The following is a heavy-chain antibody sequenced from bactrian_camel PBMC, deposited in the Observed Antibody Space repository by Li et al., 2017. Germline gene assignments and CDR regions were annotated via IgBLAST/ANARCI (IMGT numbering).Heavy chain of an antibody. CDR3: AARSVGWCPLYEHWLGERAYTPGGYFNT. CDR1: APGYTFSSGC. CDR2: LNSDGQT. D-gene: IGHD1*01. Sequence: LVESGGGSVQAGGSLRLSCVASAPGYTFSSGCTGWFRQAPGKEREVVAALNSDGQTRYVDSVKGRFTISQDNAKNTLYLQTNSLKPEDTATYYCAARSVGWCPLYEHWLGERAYTPGGYFNTWGQGTQVTV. J-gene: IGHJ6*01. V-gene: IGHV3S53*01.